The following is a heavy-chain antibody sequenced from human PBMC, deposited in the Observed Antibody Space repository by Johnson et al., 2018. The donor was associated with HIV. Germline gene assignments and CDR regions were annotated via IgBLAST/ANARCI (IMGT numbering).Heavy chain of an antibody. CDR3: ARDLTVAGITLGAFDI. J-gene: IGHJ3*02. CDR1: GFTVSSNY. D-gene: IGHD6-19*01. CDR2: ISWNSGSI. Sequence: EVQLVESGGGVVQPGGSLRLSCAASGFTVSSNYMSWVRQAPGKGLEWVSGISWNSGSIGYADSVKGRFTISRDNAKNSLYLQMNSLRAEDTALYYCARDLTVAGITLGAFDIWGQGTMVTVSS. V-gene: IGHV3-20*04.